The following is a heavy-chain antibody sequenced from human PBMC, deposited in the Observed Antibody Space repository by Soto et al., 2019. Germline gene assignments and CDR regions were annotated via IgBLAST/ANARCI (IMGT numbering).Heavy chain of an antibody. J-gene: IGHJ6*02. CDR3: ARDLTKGLDV. Sequence: QVHLVQSGAEVKKPGASVKVSCKASGYTFTSCGISWVRQAPGQGLEWMGLINTYNGYTNYPQNFQGRVTMTTDTPTRTVYMELRTLTSDDTAVYYCARDLTKGLDVWGQGSTVTGSS. CDR1: GYTFTSCG. V-gene: IGHV1-18*01. D-gene: IGHD4-4*01. CDR2: INTYNGYT.